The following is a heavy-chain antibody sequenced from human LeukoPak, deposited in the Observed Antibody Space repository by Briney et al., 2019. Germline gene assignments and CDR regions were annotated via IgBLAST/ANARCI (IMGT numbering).Heavy chain of an antibody. CDR1: GGSISSGDYY. Sequence: SETLSLTXTVSGGSISSGDYYWSWIRQPPGKGLEWIGYIYYSGSTYYNPSLKSRVTISVDTSKNQFSLKLSSVTAADTAVYYCARDHSTNWFDPWGQGTLVTVSS. CDR3: ARDHSTNWFDP. J-gene: IGHJ5*02. V-gene: IGHV4-30-4*08. CDR2: IYYSGST.